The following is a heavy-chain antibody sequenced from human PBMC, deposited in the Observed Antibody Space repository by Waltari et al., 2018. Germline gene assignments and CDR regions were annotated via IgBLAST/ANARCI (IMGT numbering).Heavy chain of an antibody. CDR3: ARVGFWRGDWFDP. J-gene: IGHJ5*02. CDR1: GGSISSSSYY. V-gene: IGHV4-39*07. D-gene: IGHD3-3*01. Sequence: QLQLQESGPGLVKPSETLSLTCTVSGGSISSSSYYWGWIRQPPGKGLEWIGSIYYSGSTYYNPSLKSRVTISVDTSKNQFSLKLSSVTAADTAVYYCARVGFWRGDWFDPWGQGTLVTVSS. CDR2: IYYSGST.